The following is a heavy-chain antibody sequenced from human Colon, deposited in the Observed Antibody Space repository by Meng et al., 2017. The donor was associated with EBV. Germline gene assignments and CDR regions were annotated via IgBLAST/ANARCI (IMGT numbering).Heavy chain of an antibody. Sequence: VPPVQSGLTVEKPGAPVTVACKASDHTLTGYGVSWVRQPPGEALEGMAWLGAHGGDTSHAPTFQGRVTVSADRPTATAYMELRSLRADDTAVYYCARGTPGRSYSDYWGQGTLVTVSS. CDR3: ARGTPGRSYSDY. D-gene: IGHD3-10*01. CDR1: DHTLTGYG. J-gene: IGHJ4*02. V-gene: IGHV1-18*01. CDR2: LGAHGGDT.